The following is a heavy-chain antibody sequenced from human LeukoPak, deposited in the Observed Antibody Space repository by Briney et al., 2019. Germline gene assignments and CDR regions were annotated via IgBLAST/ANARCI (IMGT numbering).Heavy chain of an antibody. V-gene: IGHV3-21*01. CDR3: ARDLRSGSYPYDY. D-gene: IGHD1-26*01. CDR1: GFTFSSYS. CDR2: ISSSSSYI. Sequence: GGSLRLSCAASGFTFSSYSMNWVRQAPGKGLGWVSSISSSSSYIYYADSVKGRFTISRDNAKNPLYLQMNSLRAEDTAVYYCARDLRSGSYPYDYWGQGTLVTVSS. J-gene: IGHJ4*02.